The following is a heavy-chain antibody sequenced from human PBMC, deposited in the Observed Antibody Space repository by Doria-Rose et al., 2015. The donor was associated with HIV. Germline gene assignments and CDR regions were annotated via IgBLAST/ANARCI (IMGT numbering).Heavy chain of an antibody. CDR1: GDSISSGDSF. D-gene: IGHD3-10*01. J-gene: IGHJ4*02. V-gene: IGHV4-30-4*01. CDR2: ISSSGTT. Sequence: QVQLQESGPGLVWPSQTLSLTCTVSGDSISSGDSFWSWIRQPPGKGPEWIGYISSSGTTYYYPSLSGRLTISLDASKNQFSLTLNSVTAADTAVYYCARARNYGFPHFFDFWGQGALVTVSS. CDR3: ARARNYGFPHFFDF.